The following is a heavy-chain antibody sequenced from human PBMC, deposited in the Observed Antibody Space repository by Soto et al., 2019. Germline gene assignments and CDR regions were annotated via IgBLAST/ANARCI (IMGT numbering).Heavy chain of an antibody. CDR3: ASGVYGGTALYYYYYYMDV. CDR2: IYYSGST. CDR1: GGSISSYY. J-gene: IGHJ6*03. Sequence: ASETLSLTCTVSGGSISSYYWSWIRQPPGKGLEWIGYIYYSGSTNYNPSLKSRVTISVDTSKNQFSLKLSSVTAADTAVYYCASGVYGGTALYYYYYYMDVWGKGTTVTVSS. D-gene: IGHD4-17*01. V-gene: IGHV4-59*01.